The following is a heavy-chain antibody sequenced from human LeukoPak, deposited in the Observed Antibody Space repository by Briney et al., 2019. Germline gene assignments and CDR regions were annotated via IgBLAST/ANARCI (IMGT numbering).Heavy chain of an antibody. J-gene: IGHJ4*02. D-gene: IGHD1-26*01. V-gene: IGHV4-34*01. Sequence: SETLSLTCAVYGGSFSGYYWSWIRQPPGKGLEWIGEINHSGSTNYNPSLKSRVTISVDTSKNQFSLKLSSVTAADTAVYYCARHRLELLHNWGGYYFDYWGQGTLVTVSS. CDR2: INHSGST. CDR1: GGSFSGYY. CDR3: ARHRLELLHNWGGYYFDY.